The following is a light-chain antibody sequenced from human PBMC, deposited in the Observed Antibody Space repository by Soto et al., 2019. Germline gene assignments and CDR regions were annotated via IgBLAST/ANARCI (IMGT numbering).Light chain of an antibody. CDR1: QSFRGL. CDR3: QQRHMWPIT. V-gene: IGKV3-11*01. CDR2: DAY. Sequence: VLTQSPVTLSLSPGAGATLSCRASQSFRGLLAWYQQKPGQAPRLLIYDAYNRATGIPPRFSGSGSGTDFTLTISSLEPEDSAVYYCQQRHMWPITFGQGTRLEIK. J-gene: IGKJ5*01.